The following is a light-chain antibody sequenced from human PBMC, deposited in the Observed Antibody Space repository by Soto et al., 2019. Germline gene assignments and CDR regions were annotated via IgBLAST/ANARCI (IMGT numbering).Light chain of an antibody. CDR2: GAS. V-gene: IGKV3-20*01. CDR3: QQYGSSPWT. CDR1: QSVSSSY. J-gene: IGKJ1*01. Sequence: EIVLTQSPGTLSLSPGERATLSCRASQSVSSSYLAWYQQKPGQAPRLLIYGASNRPTGIPDRFSGSGSGTDFTLTISRLEPEDFAVYYCQQYGSSPWTFAQGTKVEIK.